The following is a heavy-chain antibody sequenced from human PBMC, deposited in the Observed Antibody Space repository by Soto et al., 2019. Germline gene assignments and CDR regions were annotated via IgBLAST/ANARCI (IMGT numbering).Heavy chain of an antibody. CDR1: GFTFSSYG. J-gene: IGHJ4*02. Sequence: GGSLRLSCAASGFTFSSYGMHWVRQAPGKGLEWVAVISYDGSNKYYADSVKGRFTISRDNSKNTLYLQMNSLRAEDTAVYYCAKDHRSAVAVAFYFDYWGQGTLVTVSS. D-gene: IGHD6-19*01. CDR3: AKDHRSAVAVAFYFDY. CDR2: ISYDGSNK. V-gene: IGHV3-30*18.